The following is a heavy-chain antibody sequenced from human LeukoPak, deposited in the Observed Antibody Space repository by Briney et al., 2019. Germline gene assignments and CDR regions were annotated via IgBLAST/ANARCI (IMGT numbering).Heavy chain of an antibody. CDR3: AIRHYYDSSGFDY. CDR2: ISGSGGST. CDR1: GFSFSSYA. D-gene: IGHD3-22*01. J-gene: IGHJ4*02. Sequence: GGSLRLSCAASGFSFSSYAMSWVRQAPGERLEWVSAISGSGGSTYYADSVKGRFTISRDNSKNTLYLQMNSLRAEDTAVYYCAIRHYYDSSGFDYWGQGTLVTVSS. V-gene: IGHV3-23*01.